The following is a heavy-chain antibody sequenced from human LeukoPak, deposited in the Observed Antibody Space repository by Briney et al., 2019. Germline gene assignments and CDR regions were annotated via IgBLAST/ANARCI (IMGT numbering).Heavy chain of an antibody. CDR1: GFTFNSYW. CDR2: IKGDGSEI. D-gene: IGHD4-11*01. Sequence: GGSLRLSCSASGFTFNSYWMRWVRQTRGKGLEWVANIKGDGSEINYVDSVKGRFTISRDNAKNSLSLQMNSLTADDTGVYYCAREGLPYSGDYWGQGTLVTVSS. CDR3: AREGLPYSGDY. J-gene: IGHJ4*02. V-gene: IGHV3-7*01.